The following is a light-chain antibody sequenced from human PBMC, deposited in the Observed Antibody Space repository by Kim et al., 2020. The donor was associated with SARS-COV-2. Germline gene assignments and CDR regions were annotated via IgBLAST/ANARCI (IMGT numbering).Light chain of an antibody. CDR1: QRIGIT. J-gene: IGKJ4*01. Sequence: YPGEGAILSCRASQRIGITLGWYQHKPGQAPRLLIYDAAISAAGIPDRFSGGGSGTDFTLTIGNLEPEDFAVYYCRQRNNWPPAVTFGGGTKLEIK. CDR2: DAA. V-gene: IGKV3-11*01. CDR3: RQRNNWPPAVT.